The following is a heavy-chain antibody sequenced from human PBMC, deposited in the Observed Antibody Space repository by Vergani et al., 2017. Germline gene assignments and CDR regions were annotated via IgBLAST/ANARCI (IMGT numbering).Heavy chain of an antibody. CDR2: LSASDRRT. D-gene: IGHD6-19*01. V-gene: IGHV3-23*01. Sequence: EVQLLESGGDLVQPGGSLRLSCAASGFTFIMHAMSWVRQAPGKGLEWVSTLSASDRRTHYADSVKGRFTISRDNSKNTLFLHMNSLRPEDTAVYYCAKVGRSEVAGTFGAFDIWGQGTMVGVSS. J-gene: IGHJ3*02. CDR3: AKVGRSEVAGTFGAFDI. CDR1: GFTFIMHA.